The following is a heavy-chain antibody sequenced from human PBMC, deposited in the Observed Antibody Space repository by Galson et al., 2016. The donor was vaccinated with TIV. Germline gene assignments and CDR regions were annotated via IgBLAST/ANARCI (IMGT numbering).Heavy chain of an antibody. CDR2: IYSSGGT. J-gene: IGHJ6*02. CDR1: GISLTSNY. Sequence: SLRLSCAASGISLTSNYVNWVRQTPGKGLEWVSLIYSSGGTHYADSAKGRFTISRDDSKSTVYLQMNSLRAEDTAVYYCARVLSTSYYYAMDVWGQGATVTVSS. CDR3: ARVLSTSYYYAMDV. V-gene: IGHV3-53*01.